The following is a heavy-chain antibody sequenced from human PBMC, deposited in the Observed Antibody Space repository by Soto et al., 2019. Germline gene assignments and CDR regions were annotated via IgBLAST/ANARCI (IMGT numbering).Heavy chain of an antibody. Sequence: QVQLVQSGAEVRKPGASVKVSCKASGYSLTTDYMHWVRQAPGQGLEWMAIMNPSGSSTSYPQKFQDRLTRTRDTSTSTVYMELRSLRSEDTAIYYCARDRSGFHWFDAWGQGTLVTVSS. CDR1: GYSLTTDY. D-gene: IGHD3-22*01. CDR3: ARDRSGFHWFDA. CDR2: MNPSGSST. J-gene: IGHJ5*02. V-gene: IGHV1-46*01.